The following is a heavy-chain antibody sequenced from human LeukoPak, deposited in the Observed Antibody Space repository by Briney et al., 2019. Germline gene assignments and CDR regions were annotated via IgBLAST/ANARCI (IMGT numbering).Heavy chain of an antibody. Sequence: PGRSLRLSCAASGFTFSTYGIHWVRQDPGKGLEWLAVISYDGSDKYYADSVKGRFTTSRDNSKNTLFLQMNSLRTEDTAVYYCAKDYNPRLLDSGLDYWGQGTLVTVSS. V-gene: IGHV3-30*18. D-gene: IGHD1-26*01. CDR1: GFTFSTYG. CDR3: AKDYNPRLLDSGLDY. CDR2: ISYDGSDK. J-gene: IGHJ4*02.